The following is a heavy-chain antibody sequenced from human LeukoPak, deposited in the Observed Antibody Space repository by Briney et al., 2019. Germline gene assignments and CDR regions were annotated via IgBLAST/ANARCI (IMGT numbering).Heavy chain of an antibody. CDR2: SNDSGGT. V-gene: IGHV4-34*01. CDR3: ARGRFVDGYNYLGFDY. Sequence: SETLSLTCAVYGGTFSGYYWSWIRQPPGKRLEWVGESNDSGGTNYNPSLKSRVTISVDTSKNQFSLKLSSVTAADTAVYYCARGRFVDGYNYLGFDYWGQGTLVTVSS. CDR1: GGTFSGYY. D-gene: IGHD5-24*01. J-gene: IGHJ4*02.